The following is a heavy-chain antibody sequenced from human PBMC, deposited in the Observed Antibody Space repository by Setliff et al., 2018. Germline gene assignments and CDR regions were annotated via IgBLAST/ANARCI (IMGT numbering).Heavy chain of an antibody. J-gene: IGHJ4*02. V-gene: IGHV1-46*03. CDR2: INPRAGTT. CDR3: ARGGSPDCSTAGCRYGDYVY. D-gene: IGHD2-2*01. Sequence: ASVKVSCKASGYTFTNYYIYWVRQAPGQGLEWMGIINPRAGTTSYAQKLQGRVTMTRDTSTNTVYMELSSLRSEDTAVYYCARGGSPDCSTAGCRYGDYVYWGQGTQVTVSS. CDR1: GYTFTNYY.